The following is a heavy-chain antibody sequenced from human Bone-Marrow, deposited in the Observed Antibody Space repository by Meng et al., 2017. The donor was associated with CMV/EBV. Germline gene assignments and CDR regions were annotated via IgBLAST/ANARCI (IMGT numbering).Heavy chain of an antibody. CDR2: IKQDGGTI. V-gene: IGHV3-7*01. Sequence: GESLKISCTASGFTFSRYWMTWVRQAPGKGLEWVANIKQDGGTIYYVDSVKGRFTTSRDNAKNSLYLQMNSLRVEDTAVYYCARIGYSSSSVDYWGQGTLVTVSS. J-gene: IGHJ4*02. D-gene: IGHD6-13*01. CDR1: GFTFSRYW. CDR3: ARIGYSSSSVDY.